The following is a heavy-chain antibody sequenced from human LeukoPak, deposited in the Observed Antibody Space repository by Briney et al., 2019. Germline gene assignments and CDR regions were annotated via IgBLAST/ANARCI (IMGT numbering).Heavy chain of an antibody. CDR1: GFTFSSYV. Sequence: GGSLRLSCAASGFTFSSYVMQWVRQAPGKGLEGVAVISYDGSNKYYADSVKGRFTVSRDNSKNTLYPQMNSLRSDDTAVYYCASGGLMGATDSFSYWGQGTLVTVSS. CDR2: ISYDGSNK. V-gene: IGHV3-30*03. J-gene: IGHJ4*02. CDR3: ASGGLMGATDSFSY. D-gene: IGHD1-26*01.